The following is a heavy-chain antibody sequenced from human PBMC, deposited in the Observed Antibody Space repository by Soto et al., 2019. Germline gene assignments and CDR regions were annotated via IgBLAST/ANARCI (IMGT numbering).Heavy chain of an antibody. CDR2: IYYSGST. Sequence: PSDPLSLTCTVSGGSISSYYWSWIRQPTGKGLEWIGYIYYSGSTNYNPSLKSRVTISVDTSKNQFSLKLSSVTAADSAVYYCAIHLKRYIGAVDYWGQENLVTISS. CDR3: AIHLKRYIGAVDY. D-gene: IGHD1-20*01. J-gene: IGHJ4*02. CDR1: GGSISSYY. V-gene: IGHV4-59*08.